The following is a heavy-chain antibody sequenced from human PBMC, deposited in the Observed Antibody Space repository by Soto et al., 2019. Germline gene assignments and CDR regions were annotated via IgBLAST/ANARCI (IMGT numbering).Heavy chain of an antibody. CDR2: IKQDGSEK. CDR1: GFTFSSYW. J-gene: IGHJ6*02. CDR3: ARDVLLWFGEQQYYYYYGMDV. D-gene: IGHD3-10*01. V-gene: IGHV3-7*05. Sequence: GGSLRLSCAASGFTFSSYWMSWVRQAPGKGLEWVANIKQDGSEKYYVDSVKGRFTISRDNAKNSLYLQMNSLRAEDTAVYYCARDVLLWFGEQQYYYYYGMDVWGQRTTVTVSS.